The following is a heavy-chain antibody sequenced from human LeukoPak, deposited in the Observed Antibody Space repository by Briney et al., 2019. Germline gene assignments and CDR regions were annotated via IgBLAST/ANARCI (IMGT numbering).Heavy chain of an antibody. V-gene: IGHV1-8*01. D-gene: IGHD1-14*01. Sequence: ASVKVSCKTSGYPFTTYEINWVRQAAGQGLEWMGWVHPDSGSTDYAQKFQGRVTMTRDTSISTAYMELSSLRSDDTAVYFCARGPRNDPWGQGTLVTVSS. CDR1: GYPFTTYE. CDR2: VHPDSGST. J-gene: IGHJ5*02. CDR3: ARGPRNDP.